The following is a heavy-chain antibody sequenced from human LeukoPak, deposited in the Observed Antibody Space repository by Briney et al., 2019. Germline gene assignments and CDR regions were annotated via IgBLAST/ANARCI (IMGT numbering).Heavy chain of an antibody. V-gene: IGHV1-18*01. CDR3: ARDQEMGYYYGVDV. CDR2: ISAYNGNT. J-gene: IGHJ6*02. CDR1: GYTFTSYG. D-gene: IGHD5-24*01. Sequence: VASVKVSCKASGYTFTSYGISWVRQAPGQGLEWMGWISAYNGNTNYAQKLQGRVTMTTDTSTSTAYMELRSLRSDDTAVYYCARDQEMGYYYGVDVWGQGTTVTVSS.